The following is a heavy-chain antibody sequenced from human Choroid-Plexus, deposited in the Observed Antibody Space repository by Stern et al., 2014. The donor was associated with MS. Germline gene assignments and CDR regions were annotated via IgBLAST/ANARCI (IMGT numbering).Heavy chain of an antibody. D-gene: IGHD2-15*01. V-gene: IGHV3-30*18. CDR2: ISHAGSDK. CDR3: AKDRQWSTYFFDY. Sequence: VQLVESGGGVAQPGRPLILSCAASGFTFSNFGMHWVRQAPGKGLEWVGLISHAGSDKYYADSVKGRFTIFRDNAKNTLYMHMNSLRAEDTAVYYCAKDRQWSTYFFDYWGQGSLVTVSS. J-gene: IGHJ4*02. CDR1: GFTFSNFG.